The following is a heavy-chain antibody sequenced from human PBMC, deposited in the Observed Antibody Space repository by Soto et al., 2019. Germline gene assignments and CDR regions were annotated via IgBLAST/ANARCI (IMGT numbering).Heavy chain of an antibody. CDR1: GFTFNGSA. CDR2: IRSKANNYAT. J-gene: IGHJ6*02. Sequence: EVQLVESGGGLVQPGGSLKLSCAASGFTFNGSAVHWVRQASGKGLEWVGRIRSKANNYATAYAASVQGRFTIFRDDLKNTAYLQMNSLKTEDTAVYYCTNPQVYYGMDVWGQGTTVTVSS. V-gene: IGHV3-73*02. CDR3: TNPQVYYGMDV.